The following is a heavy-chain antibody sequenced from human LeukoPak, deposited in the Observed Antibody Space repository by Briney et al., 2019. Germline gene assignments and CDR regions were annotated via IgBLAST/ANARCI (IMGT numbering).Heavy chain of an antibody. Sequence: GGSLRLSCAASGFTFSSYGMSWVRPAPGKGLEWVSAISGSGGNTCYADSVKGRFTISRDNSKNTLYLQMNSLRAEDTAVYYCAKIGLSVWGSFRYPYYFDYWGQGTLVTVSS. V-gene: IGHV3-23*01. J-gene: IGHJ4*02. D-gene: IGHD3-16*02. CDR2: ISGSGGNT. CDR1: GFTFSSYG. CDR3: AKIGLSVWGSFRYPYYFDY.